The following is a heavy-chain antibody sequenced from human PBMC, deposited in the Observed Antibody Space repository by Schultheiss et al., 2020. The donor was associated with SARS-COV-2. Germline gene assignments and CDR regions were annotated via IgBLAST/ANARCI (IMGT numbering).Heavy chain of an antibody. V-gene: IGHV1-2*06. CDR2: INPKTGDT. CDR3: AATVESSSGYYGMDV. CDR1: GYIFTYHY. J-gene: IGHJ6*02. D-gene: IGHD6-6*01. Sequence: ASVKVSCKTSGYIFTYHYIHWVRQAPGQGLEWMGRINPKTGDTHYAQKFQGGVTMTWDTSISTAYVDLSSLTSDDTAVYYCAATVESSSGYYGMDVWGQGTMVTVSS.